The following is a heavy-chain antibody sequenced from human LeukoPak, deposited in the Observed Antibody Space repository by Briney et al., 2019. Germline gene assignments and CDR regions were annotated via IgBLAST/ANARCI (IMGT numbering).Heavy chain of an antibody. CDR1: GGSISNSNW. V-gene: IGHV4-4*02. J-gene: IGHJ5*02. Sequence: SETLSLTCAVSGGSISNSNWWSWVRQPPGKGLEWIGEIYHSGSTNYNPSLKSRVTISVDTSKNQFSLKLSSVTAADTAVYYCARLAVSAFIAAAGRRRLNWFDPWGQGTLVTVSS. D-gene: IGHD6-13*01. CDR3: ARLAVSAFIAAAGRRRLNWFDP. CDR2: IYHSGST.